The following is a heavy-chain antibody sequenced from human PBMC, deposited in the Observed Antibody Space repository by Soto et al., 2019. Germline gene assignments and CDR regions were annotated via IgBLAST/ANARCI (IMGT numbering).Heavy chain of an antibody. CDR2: ISGSGGST. J-gene: IGHJ4*02. CDR1: GFTFSSYA. CDR3: AKCEASTSCYAFWNY. Sequence: GGSLRLSCAASGFTFSSYAMSWVRQAPGKGLEWVSAISGSGGSTYYADSVKGRFTISRDNSKNTLYLQMNSLGAEDTAVYYCAKCEASTSCYAFWNYWGQGTLVTVSS. D-gene: IGHD2-2*01. V-gene: IGHV3-23*01.